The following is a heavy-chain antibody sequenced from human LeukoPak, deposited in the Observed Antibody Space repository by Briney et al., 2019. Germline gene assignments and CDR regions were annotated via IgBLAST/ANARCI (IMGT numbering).Heavy chain of an antibody. CDR2: IYYSGST. D-gene: IGHD3-3*01. Sequence: SETLSLTCTVSGGSISSSSYYWGWIRQPPGKGLEWIGSIYYSGSTYYNPSLKSRVIISVDTSKNQFSLKLSSVTAADTAVYYCARDGMEWLRPQYYYYYMDVWGKGTTVTVSS. CDR3: ARDGMEWLRPQYYYYYMDV. CDR1: GGSISSSSYY. J-gene: IGHJ6*03. V-gene: IGHV4-39*07.